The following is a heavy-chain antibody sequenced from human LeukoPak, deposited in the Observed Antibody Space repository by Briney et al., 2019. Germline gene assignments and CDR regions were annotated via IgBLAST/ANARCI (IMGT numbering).Heavy chain of an antibody. J-gene: IGHJ4*02. V-gene: IGHV3-66*01. CDR1: GFTFSNYA. D-gene: IGHD5-18*01. CDR3: AKGSQLWSIVDY. Sequence: GGYLRLSCAASGFTFSNYAMSWVRQAPGKGLEWVSVIYSGGSTYYADSVKGRFTISRDNSKNTLYLQMNSLRAEDTAVYYCAKGSQLWSIVDYWGQGTLVTVSS. CDR2: IYSGGST.